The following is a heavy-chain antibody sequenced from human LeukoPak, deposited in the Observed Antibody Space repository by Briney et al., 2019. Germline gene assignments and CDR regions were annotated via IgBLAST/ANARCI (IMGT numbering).Heavy chain of an antibody. CDR1: GGSISSYY. V-gene: IGHV4-59*04. J-gene: IGHJ5*02. D-gene: IGHD3-10*01. CDR2: IYYSGGT. Sequence: SETLSLTCTVSGGSISSYYWSWIRQPPGKGLEWIGYIYYSGGTYYNPSLKSRVTISVDTSKNQFSLKLSSVTAADTAVYYCARHDRITKTWFDPWGQGTLVTVSS. CDR3: ARHDRITKTWFDP.